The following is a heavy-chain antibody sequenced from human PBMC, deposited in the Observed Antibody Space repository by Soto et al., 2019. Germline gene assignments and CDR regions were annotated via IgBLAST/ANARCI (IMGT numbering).Heavy chain of an antibody. V-gene: IGHV1-69*06. Sequence: QVQLVQSGAEVKKPGSSVKVSCKASGGTFSSYAISWVRQAPGQGLEWMGGIIPIFGTANYAQKFPGRVTIAADKSTSTAYVELSSLRSEDTAVYYCARDGLRYFDFYGMDVWGQGTTVTVSS. D-gene: IGHD3-9*01. CDR3: ARDGLRYFDFYGMDV. J-gene: IGHJ6*02. CDR2: IIPIFGTA. CDR1: GGTFSSYA.